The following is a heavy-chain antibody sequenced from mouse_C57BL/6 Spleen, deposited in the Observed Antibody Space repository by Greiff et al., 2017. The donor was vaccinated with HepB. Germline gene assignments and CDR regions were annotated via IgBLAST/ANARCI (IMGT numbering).Heavy chain of an antibody. V-gene: IGHV1-5*01. Sequence: EVQLQQSGTVLARPGASVKMSCKPSGYTFTSYWMHWVKQRPGQGLEWIGAIYPGNSDTSYNQKLKGKAKLTAVTSASTAYMELSSLTNEDSAVYYCTREALYDGYYQIAYWGQGTLVTVSA. CDR2: IYPGNSDT. CDR3: TREALYDGYYQIAY. J-gene: IGHJ3*01. D-gene: IGHD2-3*01. CDR1: GYTFTSYW.